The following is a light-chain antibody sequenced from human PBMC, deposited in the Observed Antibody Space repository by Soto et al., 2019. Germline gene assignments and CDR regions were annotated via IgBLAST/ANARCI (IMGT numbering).Light chain of an antibody. V-gene: IGLV2-14*01. CDR1: SSDVGAYNY. J-gene: IGLJ2*01. CDR3: TSYTSGRTLV. Sequence: QSVLTQPASVSGSPGQSITVSCTGTSSDVGAYNYVSWHQRHPGKAPKLMIYEVTNRPSGVSNRFSGSKSGNTASLTISGLQAEDEADYYCTSYTSGRTLVFGGGTKVTVL. CDR2: EVT.